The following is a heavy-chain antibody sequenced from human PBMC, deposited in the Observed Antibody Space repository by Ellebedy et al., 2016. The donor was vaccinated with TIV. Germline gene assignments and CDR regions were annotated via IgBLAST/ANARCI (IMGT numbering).Heavy chain of an antibody. CDR1: GLTFSSHS. J-gene: IGHJ6*02. Sequence: PGGSLRLSCAASGLTFSSHSMNWVRQAPGKGLEWVSCIGTTGNTVYYADSVKGRFNISRDNAMNSLYLEMNSLRDEDTAVYYCARVRGTYAYGMDVWGQGTTVTVSS. CDR3: ARVRGTYAYGMDV. CDR2: IGTTGNTV. V-gene: IGHV3-48*02. D-gene: IGHD3-16*01.